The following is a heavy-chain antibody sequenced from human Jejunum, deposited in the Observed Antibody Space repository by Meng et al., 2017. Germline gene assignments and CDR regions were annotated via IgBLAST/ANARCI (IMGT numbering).Heavy chain of an antibody. CDR1: GGSFSSYY. Sequence: QVQLQQWGAGLLKPSETLSLTCVVSGGSFSSYYWSWIRQPPGKGLEWIGEISHSGGTKYSPSLMSRVTISADTSKNQFSLKLTSVTAADTAVYYCAKNNWFDPWGQGTLVTVSS. CDR2: ISHSGGT. J-gene: IGHJ5*02. V-gene: IGHV4-34*01. CDR3: AKNNWFDP.